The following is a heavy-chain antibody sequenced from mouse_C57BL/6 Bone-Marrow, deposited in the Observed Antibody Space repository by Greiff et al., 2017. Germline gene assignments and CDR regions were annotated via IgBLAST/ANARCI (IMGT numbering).Heavy chain of an antibody. Sequence: VQLQQPGAELVKPGASVKVSCKASGYTFTSYWMHWVKQRPGQGLEWIGRIHPSDSDTNYNQKFKGKATLTVDKSSSPAYMQLSSLTSEDSAVYYCAIDYDYDGPAWFAYWGQGTLVTVSA. V-gene: IGHV1-74*01. CDR2: IHPSDSDT. CDR3: AIDYDYDGPAWFAY. CDR1: GYTFTSYW. D-gene: IGHD2-4*01. J-gene: IGHJ3*01.